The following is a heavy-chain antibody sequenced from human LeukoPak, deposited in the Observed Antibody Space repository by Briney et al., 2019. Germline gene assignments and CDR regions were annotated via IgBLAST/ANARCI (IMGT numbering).Heavy chain of an antibody. CDR2: INPNSGGT. CDR3: ARGWGTYYFDY. D-gene: IGHD3-16*01. CDR1: GYTFTGYY. Sequence: ASVKVSCKASGYTFTGYYIHWVRQAPGQGLEWMGRINPNSGGTNYAQIFQGRVTMTRDTSITTAYLELSRLRFDDTAVYYCARGWGTYYFDYGGQGTLVTVSS. V-gene: IGHV1-2*06. J-gene: IGHJ4*02.